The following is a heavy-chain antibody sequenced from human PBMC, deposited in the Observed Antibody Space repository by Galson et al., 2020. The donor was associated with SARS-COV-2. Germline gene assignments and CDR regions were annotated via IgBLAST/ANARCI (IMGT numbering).Heavy chain of an antibody. CDR3: ARAGITMIVVVSQFDP. D-gene: IGHD3-22*01. Sequence: TLSLTCTVSGGSISSGGYYWSWIRQHPGKGLEWIGYIYYSGSTYYNPSLKSRVTISVDTSKNQFSLKLSSVTAADTAVYYCARAGITMIVVVSQFDPWGQGTLVTVSS. CDR1: GGSISSGGYY. CDR2: IYYSGST. V-gene: IGHV4-31*03. J-gene: IGHJ5*02.